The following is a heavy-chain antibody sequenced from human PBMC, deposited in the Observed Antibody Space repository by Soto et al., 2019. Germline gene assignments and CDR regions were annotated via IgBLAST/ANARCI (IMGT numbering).Heavy chain of an antibody. Sequence: QLQLQESGSGLVKPSQTLSLTCAVSGGSISSGGYSWSWIRQPPGKGLEWIGYVYHSGSTYYNPSLKRRVTMSVDRSKNQFSLKLSSVTAADTAVYYCARASTTVTTLDYWGQGTLVTVSS. CDR2: VYHSGST. J-gene: IGHJ4*02. CDR1: GGSISSGGYS. CDR3: ARASTTVTTLDY. V-gene: IGHV4-30-2*01. D-gene: IGHD4-17*01.